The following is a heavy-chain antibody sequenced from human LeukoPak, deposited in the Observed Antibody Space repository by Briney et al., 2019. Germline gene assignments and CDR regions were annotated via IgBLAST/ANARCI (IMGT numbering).Heavy chain of an antibody. CDR2: IYHSGST. V-gene: IGHV4-30-2*01. J-gene: IGHJ3*02. D-gene: IGHD4-23*01. Sequence: PSETLSLTCTVSGGSISSGGYYWSWIRQPPGKGLEWIGYIYHSGSTYYNPSLKSRVTISVDRSKNQFSLKLSSVTAADTAVYYCARGVVVTPSRNDAFDIWGQGTMVTVSS. CDR1: GGSISSGGYY. CDR3: ARGVVVTPSRNDAFDI.